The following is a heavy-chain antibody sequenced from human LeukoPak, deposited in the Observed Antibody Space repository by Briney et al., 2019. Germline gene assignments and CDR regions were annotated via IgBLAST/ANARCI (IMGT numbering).Heavy chain of an antibody. D-gene: IGHD2-2*01. CDR2: FYYSGST. Sequence: SETLSLTCTVSGGSISSYYWSWIRQPPGKGLEWIGYFYYSGSTNYNPSLKSRVTMSVDTSKNQFSLKLSSVTAADTAVYYCARDRPRGYQLLLDDAFDIWGQGTMVTVSS. CDR3: ARDRPRGYQLLLDDAFDI. V-gene: IGHV4-59*12. J-gene: IGHJ3*02. CDR1: GGSISSYY.